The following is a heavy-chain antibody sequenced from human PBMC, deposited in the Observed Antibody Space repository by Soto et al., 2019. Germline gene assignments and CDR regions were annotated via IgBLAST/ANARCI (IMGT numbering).Heavy chain of an antibody. D-gene: IGHD6-19*01. CDR2: IGISGGNT. CDR3: AKYISGLDC. Sequence: EVRLLESGGGLVQPGGSLRLSCVASGFTFSNYAMTWVRQAPGKGLEWVSAIGISGGNTYYAESVKARFTISRDNSKNTLYLQMNSLRADDTAVYYCAKYISGLDCWGQGTLVTVSS. V-gene: IGHV3-23*01. J-gene: IGHJ4*02. CDR1: GFTFSNYA.